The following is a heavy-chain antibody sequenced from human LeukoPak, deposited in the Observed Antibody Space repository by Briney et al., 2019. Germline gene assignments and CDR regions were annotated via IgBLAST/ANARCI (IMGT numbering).Heavy chain of an antibody. CDR2: IYTSGST. CDR1: GGSISSGSYY. Sequence: PSQTLPLTCTVSGGSISSGSYYWSWIRQPAGKGLEWIGRIYTSGSTNYNPSLKSRVTISVDTSKNQFSLKLSSVTAADTAVYYCARDRCCSTSCYMYYMDVWGKGTTVTVSS. D-gene: IGHD2-2*02. J-gene: IGHJ6*03. CDR3: ARDRCCSTSCYMYYMDV. V-gene: IGHV4-61*02.